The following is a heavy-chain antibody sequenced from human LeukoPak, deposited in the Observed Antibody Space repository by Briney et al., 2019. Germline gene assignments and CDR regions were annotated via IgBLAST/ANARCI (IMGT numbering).Heavy chain of an antibody. V-gene: IGHV4-61*09. J-gene: IGHJ4*02. CDR1: GGSISSGSYY. Sequence: SETLSLTCTVSGGSISSGSYYWSWLRQPAGKRLEWIAHIYRSGSTNYNPSLKSRVTISVDTSKNQFSLKLSSVTAADTAVYYCARSGSGYLRYYFDYWGQGTLVTVSS. D-gene: IGHD5-12*01. CDR2: IYRSGST. CDR3: ARSGSGYLRYYFDY.